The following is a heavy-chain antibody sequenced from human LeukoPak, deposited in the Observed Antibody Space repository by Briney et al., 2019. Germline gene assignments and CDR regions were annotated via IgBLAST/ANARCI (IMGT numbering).Heavy chain of an antibody. J-gene: IGHJ4*02. D-gene: IGHD5-18*01. CDR2: TYYDGTT. CDR3: ASTGGGLRYSYGFGFNY. V-gene: IGHV3-53*01. Sequence: GGPLRLSCAGSGFTVSSTYMSWVRQAPGKGLEWVSTTYYDGTTYSGDSVKGRFSISRDNSKNTLYLQMNSLRAEDTAVYYCASTGGGLRYSYGFGFNYWGQGTLVTVSS. CDR1: GFTVSSTY.